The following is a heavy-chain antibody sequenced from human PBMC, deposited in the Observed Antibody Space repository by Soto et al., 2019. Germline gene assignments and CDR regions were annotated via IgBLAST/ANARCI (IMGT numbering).Heavy chain of an antibody. V-gene: IGHV4-30-4*01. D-gene: IGHD4-17*01. CDR1: GGSISSGDYY. J-gene: IGHJ4*02. CDR2: IYYSGST. CDR3: ASLHDYGDYVPFDY. Sequence: SETLSLTCTVSGGSISSGDYYWSWIRQPPGKGLEWIGYIYYSGSTYYNPSLKSRVTISVDTSKNQFSLKLSSVTAADTAVYYCASLHDYGDYVPFDYWGQGTLVTVSS.